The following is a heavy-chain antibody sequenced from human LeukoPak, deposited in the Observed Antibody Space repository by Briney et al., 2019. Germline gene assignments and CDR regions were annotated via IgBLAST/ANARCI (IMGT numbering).Heavy chain of an antibody. CDR2: IYTRGST. V-gene: IGHV4-59*10. CDR3: ARLTGDYDYYYYYYMDV. D-gene: IGHD4-17*01. J-gene: IGHJ6*03. CDR1: GGSFSGYY. Sequence: SETLSLTCAVYGGSFSGYYWSWIRQPAGKGLEWIGRIYTRGSTSYNPSLKSRVTISVDKSKNQFSLKLSSVTAADTAVYYCARLTGDYDYYYYYYMDVWGKGTTVTVSS.